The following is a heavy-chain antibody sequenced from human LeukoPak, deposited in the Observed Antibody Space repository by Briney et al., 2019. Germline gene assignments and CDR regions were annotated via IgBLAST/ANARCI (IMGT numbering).Heavy chain of an antibody. CDR2: ISSSSSYI. V-gene: IGHV3-21*01. Sequence: GGSLRLSCAASGFTFSSYSMTWVRQAPGKGLEWVSSISSSSSYIYYADSVKGRFTISRGNAKNSLYLQMNSLRAEDTAVYYCARISVVDHFDYWGQGTLVTVSS. CDR1: GFTFSSYS. CDR3: ARISVVDHFDY. D-gene: IGHD3-22*01. J-gene: IGHJ4*02.